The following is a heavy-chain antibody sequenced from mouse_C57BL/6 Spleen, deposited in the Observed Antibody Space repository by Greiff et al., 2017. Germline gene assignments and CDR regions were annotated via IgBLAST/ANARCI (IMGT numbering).Heavy chain of an antibody. D-gene: IGHD2-4*01. CDR3: AREDYDYDWYYAMDY. CDR1: GYTFTSYW. CDR2: IYPGSGST. Sequence: QVQLQQPGAELVKPGASVKMSCKASGYTFTSYWITWVKQRPGQGLEWIGDIYPGSGSTNYNEKFKSKATLTVDTSSSTAYMQLSSLTSEDSAVYYCAREDYDYDWYYAMDYWGQGTSVTVSS. J-gene: IGHJ4*01. V-gene: IGHV1-55*01.